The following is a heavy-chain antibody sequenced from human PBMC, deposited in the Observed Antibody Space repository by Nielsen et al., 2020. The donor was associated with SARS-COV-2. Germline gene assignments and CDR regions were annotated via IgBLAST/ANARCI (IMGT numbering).Heavy chain of an antibody. CDR3: ATNPVKDDAFDI. CDR2: IYYSGST. V-gene: IGHV4-59*06. D-gene: IGHD4-11*01. Sequence: GSLRLSCAASVFTFSSYSMNWVRQAPGKGLEWIGYIYYSGSTYYNPSLKSRVTISIDTSKNQFSLKLSSVTAADTAVYYCATNPVKDDAFDIWGQGTMVTVSS. J-gene: IGHJ3*02. CDR1: VFTFSSYS.